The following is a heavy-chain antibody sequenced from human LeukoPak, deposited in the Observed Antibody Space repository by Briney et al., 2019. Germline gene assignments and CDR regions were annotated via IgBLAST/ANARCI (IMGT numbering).Heavy chain of an antibody. CDR1: GFTVSGNY. CDR3: ATVHSSSWGHFDY. D-gene: IGHD6-13*01. CDR2: IYSGGST. Sequence: GGSLRLSCAASGFTVSGNYMTWVRQAPGKGLEWVSVIYSGGSTYYADSVKGRFTISRGNSKNTLYLQMNSLRAEDTAVYYCATVHSSSWGHFDYWGQGTQVTVSS. V-gene: IGHV3-66*01. J-gene: IGHJ4*02.